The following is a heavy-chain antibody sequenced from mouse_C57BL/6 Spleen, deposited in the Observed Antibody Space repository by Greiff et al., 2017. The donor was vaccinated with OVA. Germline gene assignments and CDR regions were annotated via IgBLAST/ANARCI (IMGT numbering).Heavy chain of an antibody. Sequence: EVQLVESGGGLVQPGGSLSLSCAASGFPFTDYYMSWVRQPPGKALEWLGFIRNKANGYTTEYSASVKGRFTISRDNSQSILYLQMNALRAEDSATYYCARSYGSSYNYAMDYWGQGTSVTVSS. CDR3: ARSYGSSYNYAMDY. CDR1: GFPFTDYY. CDR2: IRNKANGYTT. V-gene: IGHV7-3*01. D-gene: IGHD1-1*01. J-gene: IGHJ4*01.